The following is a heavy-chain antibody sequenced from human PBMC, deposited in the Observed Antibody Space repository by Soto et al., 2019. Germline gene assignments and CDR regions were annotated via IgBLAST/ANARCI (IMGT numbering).Heavy chain of an antibody. Sequence: ASVKVSCKASGYTFTSYDINWVRQATGQGLEWMGWMNPNSGNTGYAQKFQGRVTMTSNTSISTAYMELSSLRSEDTAVYYCARGDGRGSTGFYYYYGMDVWGHGTTVTVSS. V-gene: IGHV1-8*01. D-gene: IGHD1-26*01. CDR1: GYTFTSYD. CDR3: ARGDGRGSTGFYYYYGMDV. J-gene: IGHJ6*02. CDR2: MNPNSGNT.